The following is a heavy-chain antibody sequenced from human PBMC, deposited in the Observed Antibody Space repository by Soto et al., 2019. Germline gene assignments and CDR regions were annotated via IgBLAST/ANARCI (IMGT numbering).Heavy chain of an antibody. CDR3: ARDHYCIGGSCSLRYFDY. D-gene: IGHD2-15*01. CDR1: GYTFTGYY. V-gene: IGHV1-2*04. Sequence: ASVKVSCKASGYTFTGYYMHWVRQAPGQGLEWMGWINPNSGGTNYAQKFQGWVTMTRDTSISTAYMELSRLRSDDTAVCYCARDHYCIGGSCSLRYFDYWGQGTLVTVSS. CDR2: INPNSGGT. J-gene: IGHJ4*02.